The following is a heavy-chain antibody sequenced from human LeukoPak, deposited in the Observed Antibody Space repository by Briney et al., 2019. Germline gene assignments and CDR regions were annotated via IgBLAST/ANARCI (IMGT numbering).Heavy chain of an antibody. D-gene: IGHD3-10*01. V-gene: IGHV1-69*05. Sequence: ASVKASCKASGGTFSSYAISWVRQAPGQGLEWMGGIIPIFGTANYAQKFQGRVTITTDESTSTAYMELSSLRSEDTAVYYCARDRSPKTYYYGSDPSHVEDAFDIWGQGTMVTVSS. CDR1: GGTFSSYA. J-gene: IGHJ3*02. CDR3: ARDRSPKTYYYGSDPSHVEDAFDI. CDR2: IIPIFGTA.